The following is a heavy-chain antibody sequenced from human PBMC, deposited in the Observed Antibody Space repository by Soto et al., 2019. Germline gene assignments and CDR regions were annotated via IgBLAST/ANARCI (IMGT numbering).Heavy chain of an antibody. CDR1: SDSISRSHW. CDR3: ARGSFVTHYYSYHMDF. Sequence: SETLSLTCAVSSDSISRSHWLTWVRQSPGKGLEWLGDIYYSGSVYYNPSLRSRISISMDKSNNQFSLNLSSVTAADTAVYYCARGSFVTHYYSYHMDFSGKGTLVTVSS. D-gene: IGHD2-21*02. CDR2: IYYSGSV. V-gene: IGHV4-4*02. J-gene: IGHJ6*03.